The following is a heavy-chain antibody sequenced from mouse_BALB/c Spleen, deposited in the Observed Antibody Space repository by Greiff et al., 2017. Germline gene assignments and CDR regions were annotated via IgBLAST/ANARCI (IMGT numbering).Heavy chain of an antibody. CDR1: GFTFTDYY. V-gene: IGHV7-3*02. D-gene: IGHD2-3*01. CDR2: IRNKANGYTT. J-gene: IGHJ3*01. CDR3: ARGDPNGYYVGVGAY. Sequence: EVKLMESGGGLVQPGGSLRLSCATSGFTFTDYYMSWVRQPPGKALEWLGFIRNKANGYTTEYSASVKGRFTISRDNSQSILYLQMNTLRAEDSATYYCARGDPNGYYVGVGAYWGQGTLVTVSA.